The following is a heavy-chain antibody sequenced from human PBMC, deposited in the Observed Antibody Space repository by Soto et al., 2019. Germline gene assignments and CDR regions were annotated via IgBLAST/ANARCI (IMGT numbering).Heavy chain of an antibody. CDR2: INAGNGNT. CDR3: ARGIAVPVDPDY. Sequence: QVQLVQSGAEVKTPGASVKLSCKASGYTFTSYAMHWVRQAPGQSLEWMGWINAGNGNTKYSQRFQGRVTITRDTSASTAYMYLSSLRSEDTAVYYCARGIAVPVDPDYWGQGTLVTVSS. V-gene: IGHV1-3*01. J-gene: IGHJ4*02. CDR1: GYTFTSYA. D-gene: IGHD6-19*01.